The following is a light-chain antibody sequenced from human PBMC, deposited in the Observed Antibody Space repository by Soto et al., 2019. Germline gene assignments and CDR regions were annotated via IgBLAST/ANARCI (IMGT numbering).Light chain of an antibody. CDR1: ESVSSN. J-gene: IGKJ2*01. Sequence: EIVMTQSPATLSVSPGERVTLSCRASESVSSNLAWYQQRPGQAPKFLIYGASIRATGTPARFSGSGSGTEFTLTISSRQSEDFAVYYCQHYNNWPPVYTFGQGTKLEIK. CDR2: GAS. V-gene: IGKV3-15*01. CDR3: QHYNNWPPVYT.